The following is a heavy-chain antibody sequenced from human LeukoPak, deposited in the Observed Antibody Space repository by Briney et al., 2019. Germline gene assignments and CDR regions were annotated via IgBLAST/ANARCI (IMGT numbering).Heavy chain of an antibody. Sequence: ASVKVSCKASGYTFTSHAMNWVRQAPGQGLEWMGWINTNTGNPTYAQCFTGRFVFSLDTSVSTAYLQVSSLQAEDTAVYYCARGGGMGATLTCYWGQGTLVTVSS. CDR2: INTNTGNP. CDR3: ARGGGMGATLTCY. V-gene: IGHV7-4-1*02. J-gene: IGHJ4*02. D-gene: IGHD1-26*01. CDR1: GYTFTSHA.